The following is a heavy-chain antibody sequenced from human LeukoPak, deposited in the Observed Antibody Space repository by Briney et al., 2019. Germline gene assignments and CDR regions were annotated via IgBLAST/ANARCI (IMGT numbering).Heavy chain of an antibody. Sequence: ASLKVSCKASGYTFTGYYMHWVRQAPGQGLEWMGWINPNSGGTNYAQKFQGRVTMTRDTSISTAYMELSRLRSDDTAVYYCASSYASVITFGGVIPPDYWGQGTLVTVSS. J-gene: IGHJ4*02. V-gene: IGHV1-2*02. CDR3: ASSYASVITFGGVIPPDY. CDR2: INPNSGGT. D-gene: IGHD3-16*02. CDR1: GYTFTGYY.